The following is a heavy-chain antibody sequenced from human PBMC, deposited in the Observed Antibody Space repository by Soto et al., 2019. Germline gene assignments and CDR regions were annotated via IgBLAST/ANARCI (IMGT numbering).Heavy chain of an antibody. Sequence: SETLSLTCIVSGGSISNYYWSWIRQPPGKGLEWIGYIYYSGSTNYKPSLTSRVTISVDTSKNQFSLKLSSVTAADTAVYYCARHRYSYGVYYFDYWGQGTLVTVSS. J-gene: IGHJ4*02. CDR2: IYYSGST. V-gene: IGHV4-59*08. D-gene: IGHD5-18*01. CDR1: GGSISNYY. CDR3: ARHRYSYGVYYFDY.